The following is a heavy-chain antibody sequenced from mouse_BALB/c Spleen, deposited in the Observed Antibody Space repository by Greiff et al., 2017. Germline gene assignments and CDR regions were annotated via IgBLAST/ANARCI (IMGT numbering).Heavy chain of an antibody. Sequence: EVKLVESGGSLVQPGGSLKLSCAASGFTFSSYAMSWVRQTPEKRLEWVASISSGGSTYYPDSVKGRFTISRDKARNILYLQMSSLRSEDTAMYYCATYYYGAWFAYWGQGTLVTVSA. V-gene: IGHV5-6-5*01. CDR2: ISSGGST. J-gene: IGHJ3*01. D-gene: IGHD1-1*01. CDR1: GFTFSSYA. CDR3: ATYYYGAWFAY.